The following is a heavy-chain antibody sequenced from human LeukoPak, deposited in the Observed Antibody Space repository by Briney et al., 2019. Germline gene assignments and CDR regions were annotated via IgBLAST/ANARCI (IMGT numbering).Heavy chain of an antibody. J-gene: IGHJ4*02. CDR2: ISSSGSTI. Sequence: GRSLRLSCAASGFTFSDYYMSWIRQAPGKGLEWVSYISSSGSTIYYADSVKGRFTISRDNAKNSLYLQMNSLRAEDTAVYYCARVNTTVTPYYFDYWGQGTLVTVSS. V-gene: IGHV3-11*04. CDR1: GFTFSDYY. CDR3: ARVNTTVTPYYFDY. D-gene: IGHD4-17*01.